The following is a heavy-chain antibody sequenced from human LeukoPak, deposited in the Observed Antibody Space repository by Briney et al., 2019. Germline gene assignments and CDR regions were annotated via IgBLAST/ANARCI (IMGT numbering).Heavy chain of an antibody. Sequence: GGSLRLSCAASGFTFSSYAMSWVRQAPGKGLEWVSAISGSGGSTYYADSVKGRFTISRDNSKNTLYLQMNSLRAEDTAVYYCAMPDIVVVPARGGVDYWGQGTLVTVSS. CDR2: ISGSGGST. J-gene: IGHJ4*02. D-gene: IGHD2-2*01. CDR3: AMPDIVVVPARGGVDY. V-gene: IGHV3-23*01. CDR1: GFTFSSYA.